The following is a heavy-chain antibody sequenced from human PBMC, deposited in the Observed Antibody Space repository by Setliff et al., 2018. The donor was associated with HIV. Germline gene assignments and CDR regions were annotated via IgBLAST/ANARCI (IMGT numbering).Heavy chain of an antibody. CDR3: ARGAYYYDSSGYSNFDY. CDR2: IIPILGIA. J-gene: IGHJ4*02. CDR1: GGTFISYA. Sequence: ASVKISCTASGGTFISYAISWVRQAPAQGLEWMGGIIPILGIANYAQKFQGRVTITADESTSTAYMELSSLRSEDTAVYYCARGAYYYDSSGYSNFDYWGQGTLVTVSS. V-gene: IGHV1-69*10. D-gene: IGHD3-22*01.